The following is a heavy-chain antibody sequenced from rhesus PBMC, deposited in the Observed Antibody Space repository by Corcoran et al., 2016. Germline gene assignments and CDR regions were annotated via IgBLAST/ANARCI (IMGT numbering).Heavy chain of an antibody. CDR2: IYGSGSST. J-gene: IGHJ4*01. V-gene: IGHV4-169*02. Sequence: QLQLQESGPGLVKPSETLSVTCAVSGGSISSSYWSWIRQAPGKGLEWIGYIYGSGSSTNSHPALKGRVTLSVDTSKTQPSLKLSSVAAADTAVYYCASLTPNPQDYWGQGVLVTVSS. CDR3: ASLTPNPQDY. CDR1: GGSISSSY. D-gene: IGHD2-39*01.